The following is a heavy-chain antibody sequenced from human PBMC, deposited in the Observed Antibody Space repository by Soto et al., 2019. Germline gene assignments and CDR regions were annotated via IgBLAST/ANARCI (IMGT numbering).Heavy chain of an antibody. CDR3: ARQLYYYDGRGYYRAHDY. Sequence: QVQLVQSGAEVKKPGSSVKVSCKASGGTFSSYAISWVRQAPGQGLEWMGGIIPIFGTANYAQKFQGRVTITADESTSTAYMELRILRSEDTSVYSCARQLYYYDGRGYYRAHDYWGQGTLVTVSS. V-gene: IGHV1-69*01. J-gene: IGHJ4*02. CDR2: IIPIFGTA. CDR1: GGTFSSYA. D-gene: IGHD3-22*01.